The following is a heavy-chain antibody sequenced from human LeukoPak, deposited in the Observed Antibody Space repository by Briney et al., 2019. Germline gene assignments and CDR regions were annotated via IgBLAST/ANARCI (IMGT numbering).Heavy chain of an antibody. J-gene: IGHJ6*03. CDR2: IIPIFGTA. V-gene: IGHV1-69*13. D-gene: IGHD1-14*01. CDR3: ATQEVGLSEHYMDV. Sequence: ASVKVSCKASGGTFSSYAISWVRQAPGQGLEWMGGIIPIFGTANYAQKFQGRVTITADESTSTAYMELSSLRSEDTAVYYCATQEVGLSEHYMDVWGKGTTVTVSS. CDR1: GGTFSSYA.